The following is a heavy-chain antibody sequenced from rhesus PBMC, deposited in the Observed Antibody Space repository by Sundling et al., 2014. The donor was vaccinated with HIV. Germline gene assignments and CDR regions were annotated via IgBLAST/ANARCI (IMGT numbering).Heavy chain of an antibody. CDR2: IYGSGSST. J-gene: IGHJ5-1*01. V-gene: IGHV4-169*01. D-gene: IGHD3-16*01. CDR3: ARGGRLVYEFDV. Sequence: QVQLQESGPGLVKPSETLSVTCAVSGGSISSNYWSWIRQAPGKGLEWIGYIYGSGSSTNYNPSLKSRVTLSVDTSKNQLSLKLNSVNAADTAVYFCARGGRLVYEFDVWGPGILVTVSS. CDR1: GGSISSNY.